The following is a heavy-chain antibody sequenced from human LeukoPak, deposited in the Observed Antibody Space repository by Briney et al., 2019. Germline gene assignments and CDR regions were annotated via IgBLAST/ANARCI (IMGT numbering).Heavy chain of an antibody. CDR3: SRGLDSRKLGY. V-gene: IGHV4-31*03. Sequence: SETLSLTCTVSGASFNSDDPYWNWIRHSPGKGLEWIGSIHPSGMLYNNPSLESRVTMSRDTSKNQFFLNLNSVTAADTAVYFCSRGLDSRKLGYWGQGILVTVSS. CDR1: GASFNSDDPY. J-gene: IGHJ4*02. CDR2: IHPSGML. D-gene: IGHD3-22*01.